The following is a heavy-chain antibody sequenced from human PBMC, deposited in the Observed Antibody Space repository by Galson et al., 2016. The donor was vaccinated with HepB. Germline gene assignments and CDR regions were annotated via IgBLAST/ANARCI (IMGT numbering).Heavy chain of an antibody. D-gene: IGHD3-10*01. CDR2: SIPIFNSP. Sequence: SVKVSCKASGANFRSYVISWLRQAPGQGLEWMGGSIPIFNSPNYAQKFQDRVMITADEPTSTVYMELSSLISEDTAVYYCARGGSMVRGVILPPNSYFDLWGRGTLVTVSA. J-gene: IGHJ2*01. CDR3: ARGGSMVRGVILPPNSYFDL. V-gene: IGHV1-69*13. CDR1: GANFRSYV.